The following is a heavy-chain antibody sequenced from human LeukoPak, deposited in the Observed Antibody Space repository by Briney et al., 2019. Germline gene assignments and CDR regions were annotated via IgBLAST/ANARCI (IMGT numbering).Heavy chain of an antibody. J-gene: IGHJ5*02. CDR2: IDGDGRIA. Sequence: GGSLRLSCAASGFTFSSYAMSWVRQVPGQGLVWVSHIDGDGRIAHYGDSVKGRFTISRDNAKNTVYLQMDSLRAEDTAVYYCARDSPRTGPWGQGILVIVSS. V-gene: IGHV3-74*01. CDR3: ARDSPRTGP. CDR1: GFTFSSYA. D-gene: IGHD1-1*01.